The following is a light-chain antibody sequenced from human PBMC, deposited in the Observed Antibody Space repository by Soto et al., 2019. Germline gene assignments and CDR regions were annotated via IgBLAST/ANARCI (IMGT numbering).Light chain of an antibody. CDR1: QSISIY. CDR3: QQSYSTPWT. J-gene: IGKJ1*01. CDR2: TAS. V-gene: IGKV1-39*01. Sequence: EIQMTQSPSSLSASVGDRVTITCRASQSISIYLNWYQQKPGKAPNLLIYTASNLQSGVPSRFSGSGSGTDFTLTISSLQPEDFASYYCQQSYSTPWTFGQGTKVDI.